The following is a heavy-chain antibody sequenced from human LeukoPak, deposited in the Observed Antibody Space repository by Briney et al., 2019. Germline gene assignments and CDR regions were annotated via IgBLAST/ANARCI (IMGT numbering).Heavy chain of an antibody. Sequence: GASVKLSFKASGYTLTCYYMHNVRDAPGQGLEWMGCIKPNSGGTNYAQKFQGRVTMTRARSISTAYMELSRLRSDDTAVYSCANALPGYTYFDPPGIWSPRTMVTVSS. V-gene: IGHV1-2*02. D-gene: IGHD3-3*01. CDR1: GYTLTCYY. CDR2: IKPNSGGT. CDR3: ANALPGYTYFDPPGI. J-gene: IGHJ3*02.